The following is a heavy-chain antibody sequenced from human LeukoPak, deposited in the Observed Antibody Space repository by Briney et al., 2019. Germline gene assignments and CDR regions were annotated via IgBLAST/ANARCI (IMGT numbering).Heavy chain of an antibody. CDR3: ARVITVRGVIFDY. V-gene: IGHV4-61*02. CDR1: GGSISNGSYY. Sequence: SETLSLTFTVSGGSISNGSYYWSWLRQPAGEGLEWIGRIYTSGSTNYNPSLKSRVTISVDTSKNQFSLKLSSVTAADTAVYYCARVITVRGVIFDYWGQGTLVTVSS. J-gene: IGHJ4*02. CDR2: IYTSGST. D-gene: IGHD3-16*01.